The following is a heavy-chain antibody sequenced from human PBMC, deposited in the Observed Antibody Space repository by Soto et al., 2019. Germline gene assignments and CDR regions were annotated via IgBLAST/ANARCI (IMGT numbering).Heavy chain of an antibody. V-gene: IGHV4-30-4*01. Sequence: QVQLQESGPGLVKPSQTLSLTCTVSGGSISSGDYYWSWIRQPPGKGLEWIGYIYYSGSTYYNPSLKSRVTISXXTXKXXFSLKLSSVTAADTAVYYCARLGYCSGGSCYSGDYWGQGTLVTVSS. CDR2: IYYSGST. CDR3: ARLGYCSGGSCYSGDY. J-gene: IGHJ4*02. D-gene: IGHD2-15*01. CDR1: GGSISSGDYY.